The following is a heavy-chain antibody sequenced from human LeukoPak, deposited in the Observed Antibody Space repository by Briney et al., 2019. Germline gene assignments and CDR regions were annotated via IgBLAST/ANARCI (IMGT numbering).Heavy chain of an antibody. V-gene: IGHV3-21*06. CDR2: ISSSSSYI. J-gene: IGHJ5*02. Sequence: GGSLRLSCAASGFTFSSYGMSWVRQAPGKGLEWVSSISSSSSYIYYADSVKGRFTISRDNAKNSLYLQMNSLRAEDTAVYYCARAGSGRSPDWFDPWGQGTLVTVSS. D-gene: IGHD1-26*01. CDR3: ARAGSGRSPDWFDP. CDR1: GFTFSSYG.